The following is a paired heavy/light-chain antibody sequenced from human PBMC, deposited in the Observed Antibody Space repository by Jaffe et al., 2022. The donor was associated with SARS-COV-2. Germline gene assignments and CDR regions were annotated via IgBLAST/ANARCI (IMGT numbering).Light chain of an antibody. CDR2: EVS. CDR3: SSYTSSSIL. Sequence: QSALTQPASVSGSPGQSITISCTGTSSDVGGYNYVSWYQQHPGKAPKLMIYEVSNRPSGVPDRFSGSKSGNTASLTISGLQAEDEADYYCSSYTSSSILFGGGTKLTVL. V-gene: IGLV2-14*01. CDR1: SSDVGGYNY. J-gene: IGLJ2*01.
Heavy chain of an antibody. CDR1: GFTFSSYA. Sequence: QVQLVESGGGVVQPGRSLRLSCAASGFTFSSYAMHWVRQAPGKGLEWVAVISYDGSNKYYADSVKGRFTISRDNSKNTLYLQMNSLRAEDTAVYYCASTPGYCSGGSCYSRDDYWGQGTLVTVSS. CDR2: ISYDGSNK. CDR3: ASTPGYCSGGSCYSRDDY. J-gene: IGHJ4*02. V-gene: IGHV3-30-3*01. D-gene: IGHD2-15*01.